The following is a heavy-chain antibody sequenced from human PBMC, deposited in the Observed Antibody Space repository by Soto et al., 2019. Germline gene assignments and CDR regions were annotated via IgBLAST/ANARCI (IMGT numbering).Heavy chain of an antibody. J-gene: IGHJ4*02. CDR3: AKDLTWNQADY. CDR1: GFTFSSYG. Sequence: GGSLRLSCAAAGFTFSSYGMSWVRQAPGKGMEWVAAISGSGGSTYYADSVKGRFTISRENSKNTLYLQMNSLRAEDTAVYYCAKDLTWNQADYWGQGALVTVSS. CDR2: ISGSGGST. V-gene: IGHV3-23*01. D-gene: IGHD1-1*01.